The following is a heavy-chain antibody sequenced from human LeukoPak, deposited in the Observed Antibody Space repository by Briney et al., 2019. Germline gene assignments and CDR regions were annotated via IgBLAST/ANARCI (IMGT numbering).Heavy chain of an antibody. CDR1: GGSISSSSYY. Sequence: SETLSLTCTVSGGSISSSSYYWGWIRQPPGKGLEWIGSIYYSGSTYYNPSLKSRVTISVDTSKNQFSLKLSSVTAADTAVYYCARGIYAGFYSYWGQGTLVTVSS. J-gene: IGHJ4*02. D-gene: IGHD3-16*01. V-gene: IGHV4-39*07. CDR2: IYYSGST. CDR3: ARGIYAGFYSY.